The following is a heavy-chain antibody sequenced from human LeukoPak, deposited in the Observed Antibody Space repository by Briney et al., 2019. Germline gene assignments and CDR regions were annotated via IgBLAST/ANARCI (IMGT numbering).Heavy chain of an antibody. V-gene: IGHV3-30*03. CDR2: ISYDGTNT. J-gene: IGHJ3*02. CDR3: ARDSHKFDSSGYYPDAFDI. D-gene: IGHD3-22*01. Sequence: GGSLRLSCAASGFTFSSYAMHWVRQAPGKGLEWVAVISYDGTNTDYGDSVKGRFTISRDNAKKSLYLQMHSLRAEDTAVYYCARDSHKFDSSGYYPDAFDIWGQGTMVTVSS. CDR1: GFTFSSYA.